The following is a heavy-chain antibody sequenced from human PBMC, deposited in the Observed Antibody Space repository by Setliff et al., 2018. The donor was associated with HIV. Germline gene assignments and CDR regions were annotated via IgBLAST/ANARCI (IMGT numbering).Heavy chain of an antibody. CDR1: GLTFSSYW. D-gene: IGHD1-26*01. CDR2: INQDGSAK. J-gene: IGHJ4*02. Sequence: PGGSLRLPGGASGLTFSSYWISWVRQAPGKVLEWVANINQDGSAKYYVDSVKGRFTISRDNAKNSLYLQMNSLRAEDTAVYYCARDSGTTVGATRPGYWGQGTLVTVSS. CDR3: ARDSGTTVGATRPGY. V-gene: IGHV3-7*01.